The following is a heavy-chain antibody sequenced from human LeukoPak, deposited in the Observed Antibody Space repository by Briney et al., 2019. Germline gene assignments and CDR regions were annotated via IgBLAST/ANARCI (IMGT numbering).Heavy chain of an antibody. J-gene: IGHJ6*03. CDR1: GFTFSGSA. CDR2: IRSKANSYAT. D-gene: IGHD1-1*01. Sequence: GGSLRLSCAASGFTFSGSAMHWVRQASGKGLEWVGRIRSKANSYATAYAASVKGRFTISRDDSKNTAYLQMNSLKTEDTAVYYCTSLLEPGYYYYYMDVWGKGTTVTVSS. CDR3: TSLLEPGYYYYYMDV. V-gene: IGHV3-73*01.